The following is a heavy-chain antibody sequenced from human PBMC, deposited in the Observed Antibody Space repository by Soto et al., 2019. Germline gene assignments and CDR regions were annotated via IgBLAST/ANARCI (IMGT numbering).Heavy chain of an antibody. D-gene: IGHD3-10*01. Sequence: SETLSLTCTVSGDSIYSNTYYWGWIRQSPGKGLEWIGSIHYSGNTYYNPSLKSRVTISVDTSKKQFCLKLSSVTAADTAVYFCARQWSGERPPDYWGQGSLVTVSS. V-gene: IGHV4-39*01. J-gene: IGHJ4*02. CDR3: ARQWSGERPPDY. CDR2: IHYSGNT. CDR1: GDSIYSNTYY.